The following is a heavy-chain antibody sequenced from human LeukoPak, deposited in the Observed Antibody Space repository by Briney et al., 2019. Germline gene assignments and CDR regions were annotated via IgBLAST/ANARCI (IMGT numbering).Heavy chain of an antibody. CDR2: IKQDGSEK. J-gene: IGHJ4*02. CDR3: AREGYYYDSSGYSV. V-gene: IGHV3-7*01. Sequence: PGGSLRLSCAASGFTFSSYCMSWVRQAPGKGLEWVANIKQDGSEKYYVDSVKGRFTISRDNAKNSLYLQMNSLRAEDTAVYYCAREGYYYDSSGYSVWGQGTLVTVSS. D-gene: IGHD3-22*01. CDR1: GFTFSSYC.